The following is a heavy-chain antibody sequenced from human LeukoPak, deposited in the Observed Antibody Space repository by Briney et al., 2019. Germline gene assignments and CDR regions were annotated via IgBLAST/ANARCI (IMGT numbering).Heavy chain of an antibody. CDR1: GFTFSSYS. CDR3: ARDSMDV. V-gene: IGHV3-53*01. J-gene: IGHJ6*02. CDR2: IYSGGST. Sequence: PGGSLRLSCAASGFTFSSYSVNWVRQAPGKGLEWVSVIYSGGSTYYADSVKGRFTISRDNSKNTLYLQMNSLRAEDTAVYYCARDSMDVWGQGTTVTVSS.